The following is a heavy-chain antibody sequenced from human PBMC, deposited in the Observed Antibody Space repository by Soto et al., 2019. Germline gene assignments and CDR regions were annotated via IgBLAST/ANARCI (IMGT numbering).Heavy chain of an antibody. CDR1: SGSISVTNVF. D-gene: IGHD1-20*01. V-gene: IGHV4-39*01. CDR2: VDYSGTA. Sequence: PSETLSLTCTVSSGSISVTNVFWGWVRQPPGKGLEWIGNVDYSGTAYFSPSLATRVTFHVDTSKNQFSLTLYSVTAADKAVYYCARITGRHLDYWGQGILVTVSX. CDR3: ARITGRHLDY. J-gene: IGHJ4*02.